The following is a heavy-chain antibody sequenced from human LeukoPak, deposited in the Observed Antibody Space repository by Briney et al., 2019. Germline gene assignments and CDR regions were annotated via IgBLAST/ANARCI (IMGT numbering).Heavy chain of an antibody. CDR3: AREDWNGFYYYYGMDV. V-gene: IGHV1-18*01. D-gene: IGHD1-1*01. CDR1: GYTFTNYG. Sequence: ASVKVSCKASGYTFTNYGITWVRQAPGQGLEWMGWISAYNGNTNYAQKFQGRVTMTTDTSTSTAYMDLRSLRSDGTAVYYCAREDWNGFYYYYGMDVWGQGTTVTVSS. J-gene: IGHJ6*02. CDR2: ISAYNGNT.